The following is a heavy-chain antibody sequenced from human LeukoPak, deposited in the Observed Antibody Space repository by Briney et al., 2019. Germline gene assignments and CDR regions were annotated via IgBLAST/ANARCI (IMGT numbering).Heavy chain of an antibody. CDR2: VYASGST. Sequence: SETLSLTCAVSGGSFHTYYWNWIRQPAGKALEWIGRVYASGSTDSNSSLKSRVTISVDTSKNQFSLKLSSVTAADTAVYYCARHLANVRWGVNPRWFDPWGQGTLVTVSS. V-gene: IGHV4-4*07. J-gene: IGHJ5*02. D-gene: IGHD3-10*02. CDR1: GGSFHTYY. CDR3: ARHLANVRWGVNPRWFDP.